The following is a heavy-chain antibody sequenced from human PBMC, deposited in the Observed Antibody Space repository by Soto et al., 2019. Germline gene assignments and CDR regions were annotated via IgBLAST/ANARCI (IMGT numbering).Heavy chain of an antibody. CDR1: GFTFSSYA. V-gene: IGHV3-23*01. CDR3: AKGSGMDV. Sequence: GSLRLSCAASGFTFSSYAMSWVRQAPGKGLEWVSGISGSGSNTYYADPVKGRFTISRDNSKNTLYLQMNSLRAEDTAVYYCAKGSGMDVWGQGTTVTVSS. J-gene: IGHJ6*02. CDR2: ISGSGSNT. D-gene: IGHD3-10*01.